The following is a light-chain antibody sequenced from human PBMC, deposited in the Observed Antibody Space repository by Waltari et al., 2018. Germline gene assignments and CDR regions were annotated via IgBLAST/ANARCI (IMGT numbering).Light chain of an antibody. Sequence: DVVMTQSPLSLPVTLGQPASISCRSSQSLVHSDGNTYLNWFLQRPGQSPRRLIYKVSKRDAGVPDRLSGSGSGTDSTLKISRVEAEDVGIYYCMQGTHWPPITFGQGTRLEIK. CDR3: MQGTHWPPIT. J-gene: IGKJ5*01. CDR2: KVS. CDR1: QSLVHSDGNTY. V-gene: IGKV2-30*02.